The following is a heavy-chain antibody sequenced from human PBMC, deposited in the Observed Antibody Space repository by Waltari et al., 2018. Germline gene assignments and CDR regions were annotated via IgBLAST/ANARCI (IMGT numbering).Heavy chain of an antibody. D-gene: IGHD6-13*01. J-gene: IGHJ6*02. CDR2: IIPILGIA. CDR3: ARRWPFPSAKYGMDV. Sequence: QVQLVQSGAEVKKPGSSVKVSCKASGGTFSSYAISWVRQAPGQGLEWMGGIIPILGIANYAHKFQGRVTITADKSTSTAYMELSSLRSEDTAVYYCARRWPFPSAKYGMDVWGQGTTVTVSS. CDR1: GGTFSSYA. V-gene: IGHV1-69*10.